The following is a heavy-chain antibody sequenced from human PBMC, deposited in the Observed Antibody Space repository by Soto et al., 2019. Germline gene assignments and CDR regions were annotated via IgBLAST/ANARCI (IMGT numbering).Heavy chain of an antibody. Sequence: GGSLRLSCAASGFTFSDYYMSLIRQAPGQGLKWVSYISSSGSTIYYADSVKGRFTISMDNAKNSLYLQVNSLRAEDTAVYYCAREAGAFYYFDYWGQGTLVTVSS. D-gene: IGHD3-10*01. CDR2: ISSSGSTI. V-gene: IGHV3-11*01. CDR1: GFTFSDYY. CDR3: AREAGAFYYFDY. J-gene: IGHJ4*02.